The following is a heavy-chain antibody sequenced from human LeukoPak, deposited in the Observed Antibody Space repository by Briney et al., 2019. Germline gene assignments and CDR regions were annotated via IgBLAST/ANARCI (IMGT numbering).Heavy chain of an antibody. Sequence: PGGSLRLSCAASGFTVSNNYMNWVRQAPGKGLEWVSLIYSGGSTHYADSVKGRFTISRDKSKNTLYLQMNSLRVEDTAVYYCAKILTSYYCSSTSCYPDYWGQGTLVTVSS. CDR3: AKILTSYYCSSTSCYPDY. J-gene: IGHJ4*02. D-gene: IGHD2-2*01. V-gene: IGHV3-53*01. CDR1: GFTVSNNY. CDR2: IYSGGST.